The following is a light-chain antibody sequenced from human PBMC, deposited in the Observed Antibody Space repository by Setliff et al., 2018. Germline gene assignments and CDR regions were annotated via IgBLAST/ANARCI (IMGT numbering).Light chain of an antibody. V-gene: IGLV2-11*01. Sequence: QSALTQPRSVSGSPGQSVTVSCTGTSSDIGTYDFVSWYQQHPGKAPKFMIYDVTKRPSGVPDRFSGSKSGTTASLTISGLQAEDEADYYCCSYAGSYTWVFGGGTRSPS. CDR2: DVT. J-gene: IGLJ3*02. CDR1: SSDIGTYDF. CDR3: CSYAGSYTWV.